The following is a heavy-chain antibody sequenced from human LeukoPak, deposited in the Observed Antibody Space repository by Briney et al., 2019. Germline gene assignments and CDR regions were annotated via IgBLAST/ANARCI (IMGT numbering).Heavy chain of an antibody. V-gene: IGHV3-48*01. J-gene: IGHJ5*02. CDR3: AKHGEIVSTGRWFDP. D-gene: IGHD5/OR15-5a*01. Sequence: QPGGSLRLSCGASGFTFSGYSMNWVRQAPGKGLEWASYISSTSSIISYVDSVRGRFTISRDNSKNTLYLQMSSLRVEDTAVYYCAKHGEIVSTGRWFDPWGQGTLVTVSS. CDR2: ISSTSSII. CDR1: GFTFSGYS.